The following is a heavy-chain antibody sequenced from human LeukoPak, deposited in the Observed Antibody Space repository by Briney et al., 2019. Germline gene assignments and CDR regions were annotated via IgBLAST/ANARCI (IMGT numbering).Heavy chain of an antibody. CDR3: ARGNSSRGYSYGPSTYGMDV. Sequence: KPSETLSLTCTVSGGSISSYYWSWIRQPPGKGLEWIGYIYYSGSTNYNPSLKSRVTISVDTSKNQFSLKLSSVTAADTAVYYCARGNSSRGYSYGPSTYGMDVWGQGTTVTVSS. J-gene: IGHJ6*02. CDR2: IYYSGST. V-gene: IGHV4-59*12. D-gene: IGHD5-18*01. CDR1: GGSISSYY.